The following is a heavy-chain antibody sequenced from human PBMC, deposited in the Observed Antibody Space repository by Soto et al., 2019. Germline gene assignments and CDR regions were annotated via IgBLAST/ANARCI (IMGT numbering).Heavy chain of an antibody. CDR3: ARQITQSDSWSHKYYYHGLDV. D-gene: IGHD3-3*01. CDR1: EYSFSTYW. V-gene: IGHV5-51*01. J-gene: IGHJ6*02. CDR2: IYPGDSDT. Sequence: GESLKISCKCSEYSFSTYWIAWVRQMPGKGLEWMGIIYPGDSDTRYSPSFQGQVTISADKSISTAHLQWSSLKASDTAMYYCARQITQSDSWSHKYYYHGLDVWGQGTTVTVSS.